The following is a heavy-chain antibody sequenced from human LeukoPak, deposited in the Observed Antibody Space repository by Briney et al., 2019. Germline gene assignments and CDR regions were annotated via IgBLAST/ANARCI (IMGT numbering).Heavy chain of an antibody. Sequence: PSETLSLTCTVSGGSISSGSYYWRWIRQPAGKGLEWIGRIYTSGSTNYNPSLKSRVTMSVDTSKNQFSLKLSSVTAADTAVYYCARDRFRGWFDPWGQGTLGTVSS. CDR3: ARDRFRGWFDP. CDR2: IYTSGST. CDR1: GGSISSGSYY. J-gene: IGHJ5*02. D-gene: IGHD3-10*01. V-gene: IGHV4-61*02.